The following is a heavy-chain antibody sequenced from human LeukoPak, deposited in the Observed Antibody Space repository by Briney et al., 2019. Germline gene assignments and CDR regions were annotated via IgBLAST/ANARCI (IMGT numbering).Heavy chain of an antibody. CDR3: AKDRPNYYGSNGHYYKLNGDC. Sequence: HPGGSLRLSCAASGFTFSSYAMSWVRQAPGKGLEWVSSITSSGAATYYADSVKGRFTISRDNSDNTLYLHMNSLRAEDTAVYYCAKDRPNYYGSNGHYYKLNGDCWGQGTLVTVSS. J-gene: IGHJ4*02. CDR1: GFTFSSYA. V-gene: IGHV3-23*01. CDR2: ITSSGAAT. D-gene: IGHD3-22*01.